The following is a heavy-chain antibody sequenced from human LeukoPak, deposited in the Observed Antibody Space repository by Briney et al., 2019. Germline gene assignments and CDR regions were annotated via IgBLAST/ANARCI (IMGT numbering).Heavy chain of an antibody. Sequence: SETLSLTCTVSGGSISRDYWSWIRQPPGKGLEWIGYIYYTGRTDYNPSLKSRVTISVDASNNQFSLKLSSVTAADTAVYHCASGYQSSGYYFDYWGQETLVTVSS. CDR2: IYYTGRT. V-gene: IGHV4-59*01. D-gene: IGHD5-12*01. CDR1: GGSISRDY. J-gene: IGHJ4*02. CDR3: ASGYQSSGYYFDY.